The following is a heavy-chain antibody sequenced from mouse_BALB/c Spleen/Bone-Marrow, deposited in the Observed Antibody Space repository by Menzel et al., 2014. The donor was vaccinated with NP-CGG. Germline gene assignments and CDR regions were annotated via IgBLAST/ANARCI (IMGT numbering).Heavy chain of an antibody. CDR3: ARRGDYYGAMDY. V-gene: IGHV1S81*02. J-gene: IGHJ4*01. Sequence: QVQLQQPGAELVKPGASVKLSCEASGYTFTNYWMHWVNQRPGQGLEWIGEINPTNGRSNYNEKFKSKATLTVDKSSSTAYMQPSSLTSEDSAVYYCARRGDYYGAMDYWGQGTSVTVSS. D-gene: IGHD1-1*01. CDR2: INPTNGRS. CDR1: GYTFTNYW.